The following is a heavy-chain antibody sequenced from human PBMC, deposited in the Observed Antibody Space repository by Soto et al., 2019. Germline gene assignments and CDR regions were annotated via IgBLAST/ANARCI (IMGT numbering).Heavy chain of an antibody. CDR1: RYTFISYD. CDR2: MNPKSANT. J-gene: IGHJ4*02. D-gene: IGHD4-4*01. Sequence: QVQLVQSGAEVKKPGASVKVSCKASRYTFISYDINWVRQATGQGLEWMGWMNPKSANTGYAQNFQGRVTMTRXTSISXXYMELSSLRSEDTAVYYCARSPSWETTVTPYYFDYWGQGTLVTVSS. CDR3: ARSPSWETTVTPYYFDY. V-gene: IGHV1-8*01.